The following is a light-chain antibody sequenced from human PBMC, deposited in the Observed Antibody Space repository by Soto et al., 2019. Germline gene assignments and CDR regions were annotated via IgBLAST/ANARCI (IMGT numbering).Light chain of an antibody. CDR3: QQLNTYPVT. CDR1: QAIDSW. J-gene: IGKJ4*01. Sequence: DIQMTQSPSSVSASVGDRVTITCRASQAIDSWLAWYQQKPGEAPKLLISAASTLQSGVPARFSGSGSGTDFTLSITSLQPEDFATYYCQQLNTYPVTFGGGTKVEIK. CDR2: AAS. V-gene: IGKV1-12*01.